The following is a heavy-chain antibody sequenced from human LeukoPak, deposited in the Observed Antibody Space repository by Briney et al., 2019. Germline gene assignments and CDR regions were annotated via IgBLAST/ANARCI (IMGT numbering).Heavy chain of an antibody. CDR2: ISSSSSYT. V-gene: IGHV3-11*05. CDR1: GFTFSSYE. D-gene: IGHD3-3*02. J-gene: IGHJ3*02. CDR3: ARVHFDAFDI. Sequence: PGGSLRLSCAASGFTFSSYEMSWVRQAPGKGLEWVSYISSSSSYTNYADSVKGRFTISRDNAKNSLYLQMNSLRAEDTAVYYCARVHFDAFDIWGQGTMVTVSS.